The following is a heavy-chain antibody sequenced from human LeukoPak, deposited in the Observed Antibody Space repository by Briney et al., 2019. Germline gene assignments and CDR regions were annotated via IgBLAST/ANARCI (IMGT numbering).Heavy chain of an antibody. CDR3: TTERITMIVVVMS. D-gene: IGHD3-22*01. J-gene: IGHJ5*02. CDR1: GFTFSSYG. CDR2: IKSKTDGGTT. Sequence: GGSLRLSCAASGFTFSSYGMHWVRQAPGKGLEWVGRIKSKTDGGTTDYAAPVKGRFTISRDDSKNTLYLQMNSLKTEDTAVYYCTTERITMIVVVMSWGQGTLVTVSS. V-gene: IGHV3-15*01.